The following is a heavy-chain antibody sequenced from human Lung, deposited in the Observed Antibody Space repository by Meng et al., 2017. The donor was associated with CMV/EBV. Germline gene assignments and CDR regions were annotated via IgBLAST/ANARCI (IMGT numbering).Heavy chain of an antibody. D-gene: IGHD2-2*01. CDR1: GFTFSSYA. CDR3: AKIWYDIVVVPAAPVY. V-gene: IGHV3-23*01. Sequence: GGSXRLSCAASGFTFSSYAMSWVRQAPGKGLEWVSAISGSGGSTYYADSVKGRFTISRDNSKNTLYLQMNSLRAEDTAVYYCAKIWYDIVVVPAAPVYLGQGXLVTVSS. J-gene: IGHJ4*02. CDR2: ISGSGGST.